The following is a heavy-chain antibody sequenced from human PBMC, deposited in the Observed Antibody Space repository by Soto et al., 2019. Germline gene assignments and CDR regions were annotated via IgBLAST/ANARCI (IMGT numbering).Heavy chain of an antibody. CDR3: AKAGFSSGWSPSYFDY. Sequence: EVQLLESGGGLVQPGRSLRLSCAASGFTFSSYAMNWGRQAPGKGLEWVSARSGTGGSTYYADSVKGRFTISRDNSKNTLYLQMNSLRVEDTAVFYCAKAGFSSGWSPSYFDYWGQGTLVTVSS. CDR1: GFTFSSYA. D-gene: IGHD6-19*01. V-gene: IGHV3-23*01. CDR2: RSGTGGST. J-gene: IGHJ4*02.